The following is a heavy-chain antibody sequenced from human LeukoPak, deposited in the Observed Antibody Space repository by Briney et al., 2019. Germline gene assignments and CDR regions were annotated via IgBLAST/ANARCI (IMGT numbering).Heavy chain of an antibody. CDR3: ARIAALPEGSYYYYYYYMDV. CDR2: INSDGSTT. CDR1: GFTFSSYW. J-gene: IGHJ6*03. Sequence: GGSLRLSCAASGFTFSSYWMHWVRQAPGEGLVWVSRINSDGSTTNYADSVKGRFTISRDNAKNSLYLQMNSLRAEDTAVYYCARIAALPEGSYYYYYYYMDVWGKGTTVTVSS. V-gene: IGHV3-74*01. D-gene: IGHD6-13*01.